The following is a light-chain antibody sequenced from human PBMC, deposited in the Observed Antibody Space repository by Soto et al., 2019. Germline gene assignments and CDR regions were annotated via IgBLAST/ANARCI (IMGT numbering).Light chain of an antibody. CDR1: QSISSF. V-gene: IGKV1-5*01. CDR3: QQYNIYWT. CDR2: DAS. Sequence: DIQMTQSPSTLSASVGDRVTITCRASQSISSFLAWYQQKPGKAPKLLIYDASSLESGVPSRFSGSGSGTEFTLTISNLQHDDCETYYCQQYNIYWTFGQGTKVQIK. J-gene: IGKJ1*01.